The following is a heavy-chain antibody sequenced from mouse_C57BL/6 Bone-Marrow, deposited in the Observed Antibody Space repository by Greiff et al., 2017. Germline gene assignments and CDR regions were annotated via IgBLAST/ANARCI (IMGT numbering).Heavy chain of an antibody. V-gene: IGHV5-9*01. D-gene: IGHD1-1*01. CDR2: ISGGGGNT. CDR3: ARQGYYGSSSWFAY. CDR1: GFTFSSYT. J-gene: IGHJ3*01. Sequence: EVHLVESGGGLVKPGGSLKLSCAASGFTFSSYTMSWVRQTPEKRLEWVATISGGGGNTYYPDSVKGRFTITRDNAKNTLYLQMSSLRSEDTALYYCARQGYYGSSSWFAYWGQGTLVTVAA.